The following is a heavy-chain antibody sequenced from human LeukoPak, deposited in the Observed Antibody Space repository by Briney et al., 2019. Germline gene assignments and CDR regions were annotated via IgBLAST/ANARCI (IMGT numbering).Heavy chain of an antibody. D-gene: IGHD1-26*01. CDR1: GFTFSIYG. J-gene: IGHJ4*02. CDR3: ANSGIVGATTLDY. V-gene: IGHV3-30*02. CDR2: IRYDGSNK. Sequence: GGSLRLSCAAAGFTFSIYGMRWVRQAPGKGLEWVAFIRYDGSNKYYADSVKGRFTISRDNSKNTLYLQMNSLRAEDTAVYYCANSGIVGATTLDYWGQGTLVTVSS.